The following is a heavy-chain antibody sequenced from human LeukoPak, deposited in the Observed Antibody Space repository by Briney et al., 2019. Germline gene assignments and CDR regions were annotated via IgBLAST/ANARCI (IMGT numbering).Heavy chain of an antibody. V-gene: IGHV3-30*14. CDR1: GFTFSSYA. J-gene: IGHJ5*02. D-gene: IGHD3-10*01. CDR3: SRHRGLLWSAT. CDR2: ISYDGSNK. Sequence: PGGSLRLSCAASGFTFSSYAMHWVRQAPGKGLEWVAVISYDGSNKYYADSVKGRFTISRDNSKNTLYLQMSSLRAEDTAVYYCSRHRGLLWSATWGQGTLVTVSS.